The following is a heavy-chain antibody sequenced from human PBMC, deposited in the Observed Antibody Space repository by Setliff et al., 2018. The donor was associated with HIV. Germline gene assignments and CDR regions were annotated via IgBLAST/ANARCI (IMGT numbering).Heavy chain of an antibody. CDR3: AIFFVTSATTQDH. D-gene: IGHD4-17*01. CDR1: GGYLSNHH. V-gene: IGHV4-59*11. J-gene: IGHJ4*02. CDR2: ISDSGHI. Sequence: PSETLSLTCTVSGGYLSNHHWIWIRQPPGKGLEWIGRISDSGHINYNPSLKSRVTISQDTSKRQFSLRMTSVTAADTAVYYCAIFFVTSATTQDHWGQGTLVTVSS.